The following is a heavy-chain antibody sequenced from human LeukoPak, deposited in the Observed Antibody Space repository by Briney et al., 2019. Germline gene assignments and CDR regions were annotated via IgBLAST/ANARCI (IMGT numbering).Heavy chain of an antibody. CDR1: GFTFSSYS. V-gene: IGHV3-21*01. D-gene: IGHD3-22*01. J-gene: IGHJ4*02. Sequence: PGGSLRLSCAASGFTFSSYSMNWVRQAPGEGLEWVSSISSSSSYIYYADSVKGRFTISRDNAKNSLYLQMNSLRAEDTAVYYCARVFDSSGYWFSRHWGQGTLVTVSS. CDR2: ISSSSSYI. CDR3: ARVFDSSGYWFSRH.